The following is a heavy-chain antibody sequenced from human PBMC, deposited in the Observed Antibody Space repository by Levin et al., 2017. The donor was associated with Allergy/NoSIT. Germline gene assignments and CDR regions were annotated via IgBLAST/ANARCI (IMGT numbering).Heavy chain of an antibody. CDR3: ARERDYYDSSGYYYGGGELDY. Sequence: GESLKISCAASGFTFSDYYMSWIRQAPGKGLEWVSYISSSSSYTNYADSVKGRFTISRDNAKNSLYLQMNSLRAEDTAVYYCARERDYYDSSGYYYGGGELDYWGQGTLVTVSS. V-gene: IGHV3-11*05. D-gene: IGHD3-22*01. CDR2: ISSSSSYT. CDR1: GFTFSDYY. J-gene: IGHJ4*02.